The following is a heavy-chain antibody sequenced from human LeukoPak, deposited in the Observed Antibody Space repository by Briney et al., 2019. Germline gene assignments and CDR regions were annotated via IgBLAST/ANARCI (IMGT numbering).Heavy chain of an antibody. CDR2: INPNSGGT. J-gene: IGHJ4*02. CDR1: GYTFSDYY. CDR3: ARATIADSSIYYIDY. Sequence: ASVNVSCKASGYTFSDYYMHWVRQAPGQGLEWMVWINPNSGGTNYAQKFQGRVTMTRDMSISTAYMEVSRLTSDDTAVYYCARATIADSSIYYIDYWGLGTLVTVSS. D-gene: IGHD3-22*01. V-gene: IGHV1-2*02.